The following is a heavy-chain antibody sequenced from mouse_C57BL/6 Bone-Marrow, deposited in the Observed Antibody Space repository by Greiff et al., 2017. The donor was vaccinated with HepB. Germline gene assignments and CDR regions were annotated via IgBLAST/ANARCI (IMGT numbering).Heavy chain of an antibody. D-gene: IGHD1-1*01. CDR1: GYTFTDYN. CDR3: ARYTTVDYAMDD. V-gene: IGHV1-18*01. J-gene: IGHJ4*01. CDR2: IRPNNGGT. Sequence: EVQRVESGPELVKPGASVKIPCKASGYTFTDYNMDWVKQSHGKSLEWIGDIRPNNGGTIYNQKFKGTATLTVDKSSSTAYMEHRSLTSEDTAVYYCARYTTVDYAMDDWGQGTSVTVSS.